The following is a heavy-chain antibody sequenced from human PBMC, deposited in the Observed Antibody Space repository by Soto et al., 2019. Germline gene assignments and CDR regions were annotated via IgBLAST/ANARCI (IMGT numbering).Heavy chain of an antibody. CDR3: ASNKYDSSAYYYWYLGL. D-gene: IGHD3-22*01. CDR2: IIPIFGTA. J-gene: IGHJ2*01. V-gene: IGHV1-69*06. CDR1: EDTFRNYA. Sequence: SVKVSCKASEDTFRNYAISWVRQAPGQGLEWMGGIIPIFGTANYAQKFQGRVTITADTSANTVYLELSSLRSEDTAVYYCASNKYDSSAYYYWYLGLWGRGTLVTVSS.